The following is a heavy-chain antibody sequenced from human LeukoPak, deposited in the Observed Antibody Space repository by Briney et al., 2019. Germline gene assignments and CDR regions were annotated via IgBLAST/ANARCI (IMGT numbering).Heavy chain of an antibody. CDR1: GYTFTSYG. J-gene: IGHJ4*02. Sequence: ASVKVSCKASGYTFTSYGISWVRQAPGQGLEWMGWINTNSDGTNYAQNFQGRVTMTRDTSINTAYMQLTRLRSDVTACECGARGSLWFGSKFDYWGQGTLVAVSS. D-gene: IGHD3-10*01. V-gene: IGHV1-2*02. CDR2: INTNSDGT. CDR3: ARGSLWFGSKFDY.